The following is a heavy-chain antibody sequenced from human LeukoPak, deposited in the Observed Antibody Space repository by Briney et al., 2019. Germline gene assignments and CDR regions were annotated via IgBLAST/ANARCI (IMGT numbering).Heavy chain of an antibody. CDR3: ARGGFSGYYFNPFDY. D-gene: IGHD3-22*01. Sequence: SETLSLTCTVSGGSISSYYWSWIRQPPGKGLEWIGYIYYSGSTNYNPSPKSRVTISVDTSKNQFSLKLSSVTAADTAVYYCARGGFSGYYFNPFDYWGQGTLVTVSS. CDR1: GGSISSYY. V-gene: IGHV4-59*01. J-gene: IGHJ4*02. CDR2: IYYSGST.